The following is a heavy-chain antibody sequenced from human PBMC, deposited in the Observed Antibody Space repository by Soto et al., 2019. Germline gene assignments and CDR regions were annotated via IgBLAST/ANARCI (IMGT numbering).Heavy chain of an antibody. CDR1: GFTFTSSA. V-gene: IGHV1-58*01. CDR2: IVVGSGNT. CDR3: AAAGIAEAGTEY. Sequence: AASVKVSCKASGFTFTSSAVQWVRQALGQRLEWIGWIVVGSGNTNYAQKFQERVTITRDMSTSTAYMELSSLRSEDTAVYYCAAAGIAEAGTEYWGQGTLVTVSS. J-gene: IGHJ4*02. D-gene: IGHD6-13*01.